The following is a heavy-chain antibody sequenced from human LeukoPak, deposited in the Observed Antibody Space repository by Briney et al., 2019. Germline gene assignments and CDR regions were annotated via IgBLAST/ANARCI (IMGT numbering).Heavy chain of an antibody. D-gene: IGHD3-22*01. V-gene: IGHV1-46*01. CDR3: ARSISMIVVVRSRLDGLHI. CDR2: INPSAGST. J-gene: IGHJ3*02. CDR1: GYTFTNYY. Sequence: ASVKVSCKASGYTFTNYYIHWVRQAPGQGLEWMGIINPSAGSTSYPRKFQGWVNMTRDTSTSTVYMELSSLRSEDTAVYYCARSISMIVVVRSRLDGLHIWGQGTMVTVSS.